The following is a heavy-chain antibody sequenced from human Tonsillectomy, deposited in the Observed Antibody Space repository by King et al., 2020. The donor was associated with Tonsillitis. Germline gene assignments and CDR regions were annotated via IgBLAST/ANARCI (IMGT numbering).Heavy chain of an antibody. CDR3: ASTWGALDI. CDR1: GFTLSSYW. D-gene: IGHD3-16*01. V-gene: IGHV3-7*03. J-gene: IGHJ3*02. CDR2: IKQDGSQK. Sequence: VQLVESGGGLVQPGGSLRLSCAASGFTLSSYWMSWVRQAPGKGLEWVANIKQDGSQKYYLDSVKGRFTISRDNAKNSLYLQMNSLRAEDTAVYYCASTWGALDIWGQGTMVTVSS.